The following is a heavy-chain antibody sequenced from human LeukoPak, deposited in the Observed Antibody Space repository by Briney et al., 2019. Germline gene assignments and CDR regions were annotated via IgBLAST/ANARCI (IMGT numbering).Heavy chain of an antibody. J-gene: IGHJ4*02. Sequence: ASVKVSCKASAYTFDKYYIHWVRQAPGQSLEWMGWMNPGTGDTNYAHNLQGRVTMTRDTSLDTAYLGLTRLTPDDTALYYCEREGWNAFDHWGQGTLVTVSS. CDR3: EREGWNAFDH. D-gene: IGHD1-1*01. V-gene: IGHV1-2*02. CDR2: MNPGTGDT. CDR1: AYTFDKYY.